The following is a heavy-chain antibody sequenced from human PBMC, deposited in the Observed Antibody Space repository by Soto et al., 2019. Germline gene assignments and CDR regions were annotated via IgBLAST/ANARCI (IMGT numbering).Heavy chain of an antibody. CDR2: IYWDDDK. D-gene: IGHD3-9*01. Sequence: QITLKESGPTLVKPTQTLTLTCTFSGFSLSTSGVGVGWIRQPPGKALEWLALIYWDDDKRYSPSLKSRLTTIKXTXKNQVVLTMTNMDPVDTATYYCAHRSWRYRSNWFDPWGQGTLVTVSS. J-gene: IGHJ5*02. V-gene: IGHV2-5*02. CDR3: AHRSWRYRSNWFDP. CDR1: GFSLSTSGVG.